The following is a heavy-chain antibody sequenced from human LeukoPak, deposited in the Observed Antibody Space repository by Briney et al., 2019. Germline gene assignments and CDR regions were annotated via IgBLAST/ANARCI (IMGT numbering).Heavy chain of an antibody. Sequence: RASETLSLTCTVSGGSISSYYWSWIRQPPGKGLEWTGYIYYSGSTNYNPSLKSRVTTSVDTSKNQFSLKLSSVTAADTAVYYCARAFYSSNWYSYYYGMDVWGQGTTVTVSS. CDR1: GGSISSYY. CDR2: IYYSGST. D-gene: IGHD6-13*01. V-gene: IGHV4-59*01. J-gene: IGHJ6*02. CDR3: ARAFYSSNWYSYYYGMDV.